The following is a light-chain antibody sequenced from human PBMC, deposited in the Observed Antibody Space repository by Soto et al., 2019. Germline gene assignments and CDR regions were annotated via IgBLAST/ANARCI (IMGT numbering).Light chain of an antibody. CDR1: QSVSGW. V-gene: IGKV3-15*01. Sequence: MTHSPSTLSASVGDTFTVTCRASQSVSGWLAWYQQRPGQAPRLLIYRASTRAPGIPARFSGSGSGTEFTLTISSLQSEDFTVYSCLQYHNLWAFGQGTKVDIK. J-gene: IGKJ1*01. CDR3: LQYHNLWA. CDR2: RAS.